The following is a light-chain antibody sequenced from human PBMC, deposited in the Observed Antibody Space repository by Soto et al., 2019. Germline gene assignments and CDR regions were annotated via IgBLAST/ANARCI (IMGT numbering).Light chain of an antibody. Sequence: EIVLTQSPATLSLSPGERATLSCRASQSVGSYLAWYQQKPGQAPRLLIYDASNRATGIPARFSGSGSGTDFTITISSLEPEDFAVYYCQQRSNWPTITFGQGTRLEIK. CDR3: QQRSNWPTIT. CDR1: QSVGSY. V-gene: IGKV3-11*01. J-gene: IGKJ5*01. CDR2: DAS.